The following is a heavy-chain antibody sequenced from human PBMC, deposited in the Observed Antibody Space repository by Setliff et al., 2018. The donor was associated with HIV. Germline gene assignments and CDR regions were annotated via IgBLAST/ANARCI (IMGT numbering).Heavy chain of an antibody. CDR3: ANYYYYYLDV. V-gene: IGHV1-24*01. CDR2: FDLVDGET. CDR1: GYSLSELS. Sequence: GASVKVSCKVSGYSLSELSIHWVRQAPGGDLEWIGGFDLVDGETVYAQKFQGRVTVTEDTSTNTAYMELSSLRSEDTAVYYCANYYYYYLDVWGKGTTVTV. J-gene: IGHJ6*03.